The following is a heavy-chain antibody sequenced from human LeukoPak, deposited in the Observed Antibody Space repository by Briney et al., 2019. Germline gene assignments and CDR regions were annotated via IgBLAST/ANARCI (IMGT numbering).Heavy chain of an antibody. CDR2: ISYDGSNK. CDR3: AKDFFTYYYDSSGPHDY. J-gene: IGHJ4*02. V-gene: IGHV3-30*04. CDR1: GFTFSSYA. Sequence: GGSLRLSCAASGFTFSSYAMHWVRQAPGKGLEWVAVISYDGSNKYYADSVKGRFTISRDNSKNTLYLQMNSLRAEDTAVYYCAKDFFTYYYDSSGPHDYWGQGTLVTVSS. D-gene: IGHD3-22*01.